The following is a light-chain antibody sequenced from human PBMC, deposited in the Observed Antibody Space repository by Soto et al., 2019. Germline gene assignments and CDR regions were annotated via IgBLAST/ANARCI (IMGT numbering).Light chain of an antibody. Sequence: EIVLTQSPGTLSLSPGERATLSCRASQSVSSNYLGWYQQKPGQAPRLLIYGASSRATGIPDRFSGSGSGTDFILTITRLEPEDFAVYYCQQYENSPWTFGQGTKV. CDR1: QSVSSNY. J-gene: IGKJ1*01. V-gene: IGKV3-20*01. CDR2: GAS. CDR3: QQYENSPWT.